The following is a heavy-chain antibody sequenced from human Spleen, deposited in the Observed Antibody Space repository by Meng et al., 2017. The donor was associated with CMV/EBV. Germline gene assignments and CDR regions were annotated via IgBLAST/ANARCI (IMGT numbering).Heavy chain of an antibody. V-gene: IGHV1-2*02. CDR1: GYTFTDYY. J-gene: IGHJ4*02. Sequence: ASVKVSCKASGYTFTDYYVHWVRQAPGQGLEWMGWINPNSGDTHYAQKFQGRVTMTRDTSISTAFMDLNRLRSDDTAMYYCARELGTYYLFLDNWGQGTRVTVSS. CDR3: ARELGTYYLFLDN. D-gene: IGHD1-26*01. CDR2: INPNSGDT.